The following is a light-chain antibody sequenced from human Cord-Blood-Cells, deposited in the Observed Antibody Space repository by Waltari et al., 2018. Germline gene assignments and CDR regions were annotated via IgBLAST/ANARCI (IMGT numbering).Light chain of an antibody. CDR3: QQYNSYLYT. V-gene: IGKV1-5*03. Sequence: DIQMTKSPSTLSASGGDRVTITCRASQSISSWLAWYQQKPGKAPKLLIYKASSLESGVPSRFSGSGSGTEFTLTISSLQPDDFATYYCQQYNSYLYTFGQGTKLEIK. CDR1: QSISSW. CDR2: KAS. J-gene: IGKJ2*01.